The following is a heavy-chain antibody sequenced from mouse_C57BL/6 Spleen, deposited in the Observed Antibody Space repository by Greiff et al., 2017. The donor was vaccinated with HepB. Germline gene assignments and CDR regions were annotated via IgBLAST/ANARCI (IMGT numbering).Heavy chain of an antibody. J-gene: IGHJ2*01. CDR3: ARLGTNGY. Sequence: VQLQQSGAELVRPGASVKLSCKASGYTFTDYYINWVKQRPGQGLEWIARIYPGSGNTYYNEKFKGKATLTAEKSSSTAYMQLSSLTSEDSAVYFCARLGTNGYWGQGTTLTVSS. D-gene: IGHD1-3*01. CDR1: GYTFTDYY. V-gene: IGHV1-76*01. CDR2: IYPGSGNT.